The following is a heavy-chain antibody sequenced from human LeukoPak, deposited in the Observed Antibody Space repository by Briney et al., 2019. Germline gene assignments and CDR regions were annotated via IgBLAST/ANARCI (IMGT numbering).Heavy chain of an antibody. CDR2: INHSGST. CDR1: GGSFSGYY. Sequence: SETLSLTXAVYGGSFSGYYWSWIRQTPGKGLEWIGEINHSGSTNYNPSLKSRVTISVDTSKNQFSLKLSSVTAADTAVYYCATYIVGATQAWGQGTLVTVSS. V-gene: IGHV4-34*01. J-gene: IGHJ5*02. D-gene: IGHD1-26*01. CDR3: ATYIVGATQA.